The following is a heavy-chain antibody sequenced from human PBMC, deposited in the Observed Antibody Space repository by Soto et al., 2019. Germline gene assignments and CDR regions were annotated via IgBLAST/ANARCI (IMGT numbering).Heavy chain of an antibody. CDR2: ISPNSGGT. Sequence: ASEKVSCKTCAYSLTVYYMHWLRQAPGEGLEWMGLISPNSGGTHYAQKFQGRVTMTRDTSLRTAYMELSRLRSDDTAGCACTRSGSFGMDVWGQGTTVTVSS. D-gene: IGHD1-26*01. CDR1: AYSLTVYY. J-gene: IGHJ6*02. CDR3: TRSGSFGMDV. V-gene: IGHV1-2*06.